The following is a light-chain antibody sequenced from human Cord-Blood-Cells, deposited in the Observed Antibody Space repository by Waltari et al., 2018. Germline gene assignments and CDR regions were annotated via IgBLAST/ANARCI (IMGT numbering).Light chain of an antibody. Sequence: QSALTQPASVSGSPGQSITISCTGTSSDVGSYTLVSWYQQHPGKAPKLMIYGVSKRPSGVSNRFSGSKSGNTASLTISGLQAEDEADYYCCSYAGSSTFVVFGGGTKLTVL. CDR3: CSYAGSSTFVV. CDR1: SSDVGSYTL. V-gene: IGLV2-23*02. CDR2: GVS. J-gene: IGLJ2*01.